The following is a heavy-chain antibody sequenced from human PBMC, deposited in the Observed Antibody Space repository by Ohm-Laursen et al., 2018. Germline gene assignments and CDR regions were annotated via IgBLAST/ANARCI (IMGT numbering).Heavy chain of an antibody. D-gene: IGHD2-15*01. CDR2: VNPEGTST. V-gene: IGHV3-74*01. J-gene: IGHJ4*02. CDR3: ARGPPFYCTGGSCYSHYFHY. CDR1: GFSFRTYW. Sequence: SLRLSCAAPGFSFRTYWMHWVRQAPGKGLVWVSSVNPEGTSTTYADSVKGRFTISRDNAKDMLYLQMNGLRVEDTAVYYCARGPPFYCTGGSCYSHYFHYWGQGTLVTASS.